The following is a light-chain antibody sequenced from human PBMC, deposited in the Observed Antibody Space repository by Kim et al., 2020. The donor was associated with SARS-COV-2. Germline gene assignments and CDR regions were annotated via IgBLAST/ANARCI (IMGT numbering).Light chain of an antibody. CDR3: QSYDSSLSGVV. Sequence: GVTIAWTGSSANIGAGYDVHWYQQLPGTAPKLLIYGNSNRPSGVPDRFSGSKSGTSASLAITGLQAEDEADYYCQSYDSSLSGVVFGGGTKLTVL. CDR2: GNS. V-gene: IGLV1-40*01. CDR1: SANIGAGYD. J-gene: IGLJ2*01.